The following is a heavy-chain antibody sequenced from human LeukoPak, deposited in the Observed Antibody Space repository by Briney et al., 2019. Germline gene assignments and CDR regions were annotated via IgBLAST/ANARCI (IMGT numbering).Heavy chain of an antibody. CDR3: ARDGPPGRSGNLPPPNDY. V-gene: IGHV1-46*01. CDR2: INPTGTAT. J-gene: IGHJ4*02. CDR1: GYTFINHW. D-gene: IGHD3-10*01. Sequence: ASVKVSCTASGYTFINHWMHWVRQAPGQGLEWVGLINPTGTATLYAQKFQGRITLTRDMSATTDYMELSSLTSEDTAVYYCARDGPPGRSGNLPPPNDYWGQGTLVTVSS.